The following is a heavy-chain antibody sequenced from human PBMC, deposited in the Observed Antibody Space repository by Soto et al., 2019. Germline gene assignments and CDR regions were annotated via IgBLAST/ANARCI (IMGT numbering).Heavy chain of an antibody. J-gene: IGHJ5*02. Sequence: GGSLRLGSAASGVTFTSYSMSWVRQAPGQGLEWVSYITSKSTTIKYADSVKGRFTVSRDNAKNSLYLQLNSLRDEDTAVYYCAREMGACSDSSCYPGPYDSWGQGTLVTVSS. D-gene: IGHD3-16*01. CDR3: AREMGACSDSSCYPGPYDS. V-gene: IGHV3-48*02. CDR2: ITSKSTTI. CDR1: GVTFTSYS.